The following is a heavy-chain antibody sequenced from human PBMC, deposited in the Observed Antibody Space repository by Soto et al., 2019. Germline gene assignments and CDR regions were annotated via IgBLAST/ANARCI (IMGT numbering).Heavy chain of an antibody. D-gene: IGHD2-15*01. V-gene: IGHV1-69*04. CDR1: GGTFSSNT. Sequence: ASVKVSCKASGGTFSSNTFSWVRQAPGQGLEWMGRIVPILGITNYAQKFQGRVTITADKSTNTASMELSSLRSEDTAVYFCARDGRYGDCSGGSCFSNFYYYYLDVWGKGTTVTVSS. CDR2: IVPILGIT. J-gene: IGHJ6*03. CDR3: ARDGRYGDCSGGSCFSNFYYYYLDV.